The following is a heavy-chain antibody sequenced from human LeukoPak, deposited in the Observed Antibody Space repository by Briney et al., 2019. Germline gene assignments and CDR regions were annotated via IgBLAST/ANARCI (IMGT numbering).Heavy chain of an antibody. Sequence: GGSLRLSCAASGFTFSSYSMNWVRQAPGKGLEWVSYISSSSNTIYYADSVKGRFTISRDNAKNSLYLQMNSLRAEDTAVYHCARDRTGQWLVPYYFDYWGQGTLVTVSS. CDR2: ISSSSNTI. V-gene: IGHV3-48*01. D-gene: IGHD6-19*01. CDR1: GFTFSSYS. CDR3: ARDRTGQWLVPYYFDY. J-gene: IGHJ4*02.